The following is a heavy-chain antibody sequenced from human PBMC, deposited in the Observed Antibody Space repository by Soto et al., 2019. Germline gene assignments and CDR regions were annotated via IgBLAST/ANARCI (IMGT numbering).Heavy chain of an antibody. Sequence: GGSLRLSCAASGFTFSSYAMSWVRQAPGKGLEWVSAISGSGGSTYYADSVKGRFTISRDNSKNTLYLQMNSLRAEDTAVYYCAKDRQEDDFWSGSFFDYWGQGTLVTVSS. CDR3: AKDRQEDDFWSGSFFDY. J-gene: IGHJ4*02. V-gene: IGHV3-23*01. CDR1: GFTFSSYA. CDR2: ISGSGGST. D-gene: IGHD3-3*01.